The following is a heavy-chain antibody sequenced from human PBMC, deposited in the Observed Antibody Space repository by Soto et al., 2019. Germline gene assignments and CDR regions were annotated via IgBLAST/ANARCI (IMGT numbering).Heavy chain of an antibody. V-gene: IGHV3-48*03. CDR2: ISSSGSTI. CDR1: GFTFSSYE. J-gene: IGHJ5*02. D-gene: IGHD3-10*01. CDR3: ARDRVYGSGFDP. Sequence: PGGSLRLSCAASGFTFSSYEMNWVRQAPGKGLEWVSYISSSGSTIYYADSVKGRFTISRDNAKNSLYLQMNSLRAEDTAVYYCARDRVYGSGFDPWGQGTLVTVSS.